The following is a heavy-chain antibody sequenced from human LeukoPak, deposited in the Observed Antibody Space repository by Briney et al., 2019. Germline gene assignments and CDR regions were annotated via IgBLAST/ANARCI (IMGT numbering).Heavy chain of an antibody. J-gene: IGHJ6*02. CDR3: ARDQSLRHSGGLDV. Sequence: ETLSLTCTVSGGSIISYYWSWVRQAPEKGLEWISVIYSGGTTYYADSVKGRFTISRDNSKNTVYLQMNSLRAEDTAVYYCARDQSLRHSGGLDVWGQGTTVTVSS. CDR2: IYSGGTT. V-gene: IGHV3-53*01. CDR1: GGSIISYY.